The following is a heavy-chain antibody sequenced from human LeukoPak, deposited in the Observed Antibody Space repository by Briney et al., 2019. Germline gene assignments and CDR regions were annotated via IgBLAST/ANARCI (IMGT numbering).Heavy chain of an antibody. CDR2: ISYDGSNK. Sequence: GGSLRLSCAASGFTFSSYAMHWVRQAPGKGLEWVAVISYDGSNKYYAGSVKGRFTISRDNSKNTLYLQMNSLRAEDTAVYYCARDWPGGYSGYDWWFDPWGQGTLVTVSS. D-gene: IGHD5-12*01. J-gene: IGHJ5*02. CDR1: GFTFSSYA. CDR3: ARDWPGGYSGYDWWFDP. V-gene: IGHV3-30*04.